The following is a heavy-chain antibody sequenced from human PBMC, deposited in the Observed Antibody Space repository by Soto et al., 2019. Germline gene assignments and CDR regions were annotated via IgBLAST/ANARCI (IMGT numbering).Heavy chain of an antibody. J-gene: IGHJ6*02. Sequence: NPSETLSLTCTVSGGSISSSSYYWGWIRQPPGKGLEWIGSIYYSGSTYYNPSLKSRVTISVDTSKNQFSLKLSSVTAADTAVYYCASLYCTNGVCYTGDYYGMDVWGQGTTVTVSS. CDR2: IYYSGST. CDR3: ASLYCTNGVCYTGDYYGMDV. CDR1: GGSISSSSYY. D-gene: IGHD2-8*01. V-gene: IGHV4-39*01.